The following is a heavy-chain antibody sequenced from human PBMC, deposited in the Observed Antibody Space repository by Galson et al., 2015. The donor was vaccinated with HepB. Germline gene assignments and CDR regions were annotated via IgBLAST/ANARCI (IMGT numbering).Heavy chain of an antibody. CDR2: ISWNSGSI. CDR3: AKSYSSGWYAFDI. D-gene: IGHD6-19*01. Sequence: SLRLSCAASGFTFDDYAMHWVRQAPGKGLEWVSGISWNSGSIGYADSVKGRFTISRDNAKNSLYLQMNSLRAEDTALYYCAKSYSSGWYAFDIWGQGTMVTVSS. V-gene: IGHV3-9*01. J-gene: IGHJ3*02. CDR1: GFTFDDYA.